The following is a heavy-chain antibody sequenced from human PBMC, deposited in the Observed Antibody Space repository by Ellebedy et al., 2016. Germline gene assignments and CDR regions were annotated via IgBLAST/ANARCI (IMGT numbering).Heavy chain of an antibody. CDR1: GYTFTSYY. CDR3: ARDFFVRFLEWLPGPPYFDY. J-gene: IGHJ4*02. CDR2: VNPSGGST. V-gene: IGHV1-46*01. Sequence: ASVKVSCXASGYTFTSYYMHWVRQAPGQGLEWMGIVNPSGGSTSYAQKFQGRVTMTRDTSTSTVYMELSSLRSEDTAVYYCARDFFVRFLEWLPGPPYFDYWGQGTLVTVSS. D-gene: IGHD3-3*01.